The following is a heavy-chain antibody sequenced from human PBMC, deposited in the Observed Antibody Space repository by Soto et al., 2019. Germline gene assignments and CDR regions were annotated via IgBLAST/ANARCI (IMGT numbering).Heavy chain of an antibody. V-gene: IGHV2-70*01. J-gene: IGHJ6*02. CDR1: GFSLSTNGMS. CDR3: ARIRGYCSGGSCNSYYYGLDV. D-gene: IGHD2-15*01. CDR2: IDWDDDK. Sequence: GSGPTLVNPTQTLTLTCTFSGFSLSTNGMSVTWIRQPPWKALEWLALIDWDDDKYYSTSLKTRLTISKDPSKNQVVLTMANMDPVDTATYYCARIRGYCSGGSCNSYYYGLDVWGQGTTVTVSS.